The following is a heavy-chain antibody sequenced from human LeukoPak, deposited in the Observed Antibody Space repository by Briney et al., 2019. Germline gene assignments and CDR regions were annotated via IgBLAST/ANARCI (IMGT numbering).Heavy chain of an antibody. J-gene: IGHJ1*01. CDR3: ARSGVRTYYDILTGYYH. V-gene: IGHV4-39*07. Sequence: SETLSLTCTVSGGSISSRPYYWGWIRQPPGKGLEWIGIIYYSGATYYNTSLMGRVTISVDTSKNQFSLKLTSVTAADTAVYYCARSGVRTYYDILTGYYHWGQGTLVTVSS. D-gene: IGHD3-9*01. CDR1: GGSISSRPYY. CDR2: IYYSGAT.